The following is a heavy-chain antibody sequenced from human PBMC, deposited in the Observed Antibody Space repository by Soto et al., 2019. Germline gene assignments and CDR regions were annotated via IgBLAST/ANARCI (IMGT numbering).Heavy chain of an antibody. CDR2: MYNSGST. CDR1: GGSMNSHY. CDR3: ARAPNYHQWSPIDY. J-gene: IGHJ4*02. V-gene: IGHV4-59*11. Sequence: QVQLQESGPGLVKPSETLSITCTVSGGSMNSHYWSWIRQPPGKGLEWIGYMYNSGSTDYNPALKSRLTISVDTSKNQFSLKLSSVTAADTAVYYCARAPNYHQWSPIDYWGRGTLVTVSP. D-gene: IGHD1-26*01.